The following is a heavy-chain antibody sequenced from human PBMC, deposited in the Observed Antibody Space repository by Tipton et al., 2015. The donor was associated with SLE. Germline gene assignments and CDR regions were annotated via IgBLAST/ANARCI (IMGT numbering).Heavy chain of an antibody. V-gene: IGHV4-34*01. CDR1: GESFLGYF. CDR2: SIHSGTT. J-gene: IGHJ6*03. CDR3: ARGSGTYYSYYYMDV. D-gene: IGHD1-26*01. Sequence: LSLTCGVYGESFLGYFWTWIRQPPGKGLEWIGESIHSGTTNYNPSLKSRVTISVDTSKNQFSLKMTSVTAADTAVYYCARGSGTYYSYYYMDVWGKGTTVTVSS.